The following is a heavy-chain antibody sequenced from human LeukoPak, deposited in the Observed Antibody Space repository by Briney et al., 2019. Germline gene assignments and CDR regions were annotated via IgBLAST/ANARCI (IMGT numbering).Heavy chain of an antibody. CDR3: ARGGYDIVVVPAGAFDI. D-gene: IGHD2-15*01. Sequence: SVKVSCKASGGTFSSYAISWVRQAPGQGLEWMGRIIPIFGTANYAQKFQGRVTITADESTSTAYMELSSLRSEDTAVYYCARGGYDIVVVPAGAFDIWGQGTMVTVSS. CDR1: GGTFSSYA. CDR2: IIPIFGTA. V-gene: IGHV1-69*13. J-gene: IGHJ3*02.